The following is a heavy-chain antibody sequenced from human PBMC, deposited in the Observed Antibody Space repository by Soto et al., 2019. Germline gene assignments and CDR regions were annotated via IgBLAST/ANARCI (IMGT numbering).Heavy chain of an antibody. CDR1: GYSFTSYW. CDR3: ARLGYCSGGSCYSGNYYYGMDV. V-gene: IGHV5-10-1*01. CDR2: IDPSDSYT. J-gene: IGHJ6*02. D-gene: IGHD2-15*01. Sequence: PGESLKISCKGSGYSFTSYWISWVRQMPGKGLAWMGRIDPSDSYTNYSPSFQGHVPLSAAKSISTAYLQWSCLKASDTAMYYCARLGYCSGGSCYSGNYYYGMDVWGQGTTVTVSS.